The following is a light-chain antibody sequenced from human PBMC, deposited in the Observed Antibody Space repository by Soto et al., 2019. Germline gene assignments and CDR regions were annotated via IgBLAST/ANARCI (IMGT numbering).Light chain of an antibody. Sequence: EIVLTQSPGTLSLSPGEGATLSCRASQSVSSSYLAWYQQKPGQAPRLLIYGASSRATGIPDRFSGSGSGTDFTLTTSRLEPEDFAVYYCQQYASSTGTFGQGTKVEIK. CDR2: GAS. CDR1: QSVSSSY. J-gene: IGKJ1*01. V-gene: IGKV3-20*01. CDR3: QQYASSTGT.